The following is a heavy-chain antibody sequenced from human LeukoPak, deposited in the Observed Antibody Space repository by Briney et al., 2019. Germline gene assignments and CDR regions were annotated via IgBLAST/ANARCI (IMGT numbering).Heavy chain of an antibody. D-gene: IGHD1-14*01. Sequence: GGSLRLSCAASGFTFSTYWMRWVRQTPGKGLVWVSSIRNDGTTTNYADSVKGRFTISRDNAKNTLYLQMNSLRAEDTAVYYCVRLYKIEGADLWGRGTLVTVSS. CDR1: GFTFSTYW. CDR2: IRNDGTTT. J-gene: IGHJ2*01. V-gene: IGHV3-74*01. CDR3: VRLYKIEGADL.